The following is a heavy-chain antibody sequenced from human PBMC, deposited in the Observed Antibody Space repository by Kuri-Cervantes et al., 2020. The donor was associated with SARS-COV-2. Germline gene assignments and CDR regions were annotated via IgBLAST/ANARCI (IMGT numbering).Heavy chain of an antibody. CDR3: ARAPIAAPHYYYYYMDV. Sequence: GESLKISCAASGFTVSSDYMSWVRQAPGKGLEWVSVIYSGGSTYYADSVKGRFTISRHNSKNTLYLQMNSLRAEDTAVYYCARAPIAAPHYYYYYMDVWGKGTTVTVSS. CDR1: GFTVSSDY. CDR2: IYSGGST. J-gene: IGHJ6*03. D-gene: IGHD6-6*01. V-gene: IGHV3-53*04.